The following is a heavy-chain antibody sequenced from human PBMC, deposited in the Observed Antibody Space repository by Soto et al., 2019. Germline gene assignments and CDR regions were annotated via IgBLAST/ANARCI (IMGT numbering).Heavy chain of an antibody. D-gene: IGHD2-15*01. V-gene: IGHV1-18*01. J-gene: IGHJ5*02. CDR3: ARDLGYCNSSGCFRNWFDP. CDR1: GYSFRTHG. Sequence: QVQLVQSGAEVKTPGASVKVSCRASGYSFRTHGISWVRQAPGQGLEWMGWISTYDDKTNFPQKFQGRITMTTDTSTSTAYMELRSLRSDDTAVYFCARDLGYCNSSGCFRNWFDPWGPGTLVTVSS. CDR2: ISTYDDKT.